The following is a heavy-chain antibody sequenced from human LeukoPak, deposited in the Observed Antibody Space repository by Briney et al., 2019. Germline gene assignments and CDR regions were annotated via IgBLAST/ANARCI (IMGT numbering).Heavy chain of an antibody. CDR2: INHSGST. V-gene: IGHV4-34*01. CDR1: GGSFSGYY. CDR3: ARGLIGGFGETVFYYFDF. J-gene: IGHJ4*02. D-gene: IGHD3-16*01. Sequence: SETLSLTCAVYGGSFSGYYWSWIRQPPGKGLEWIGEINHSGSTNYNPSLKSRVTISVDTSKNQFSLKLSSVTAADTAVYYCARGLIGGFGETVFYYFDFWGLGTLVTVSS.